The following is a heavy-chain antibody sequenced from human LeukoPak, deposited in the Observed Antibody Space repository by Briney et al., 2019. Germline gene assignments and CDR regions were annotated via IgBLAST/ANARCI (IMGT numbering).Heavy chain of an antibody. CDR3: AKAKLIAVAGATDS. CDR2: ISYDGSNK. V-gene: IGHV3-30-3*01. J-gene: IGHJ4*02. D-gene: IGHD6-19*01. Sequence: GGSLRLSCAASGFTFSSYAMHWVRQAPGKGLEWVAVISYDGSNKYYADSVKGRFTISRDNSKNTLYPQMNSLRAEDTAVYFCAKAKLIAVAGATDSWGQGTLVTVSS. CDR1: GFTFSSYA.